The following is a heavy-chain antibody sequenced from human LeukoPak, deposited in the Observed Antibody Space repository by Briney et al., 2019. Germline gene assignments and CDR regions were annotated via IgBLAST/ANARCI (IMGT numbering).Heavy chain of an antibody. J-gene: IGHJ6*02. D-gene: IGHD3-10*01. V-gene: IGHV3-21*01. CDR1: GFTFSSYS. Sequence: GSLRLSCAASGFTFSSYSMNWVRQAPGKGLEWVSSISSSSSCIYYADSVKGRFTISRDNAKNSLYLQMNSLRAEDTAVYYCARDMVRGGAPYYYYGMDVWGQGTTVTVSS. CDR3: ARDMVRGGAPYYYYGMDV. CDR2: ISSSSSCI.